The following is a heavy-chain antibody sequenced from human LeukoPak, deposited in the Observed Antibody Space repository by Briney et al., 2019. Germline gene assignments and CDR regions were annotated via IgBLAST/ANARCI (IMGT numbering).Heavy chain of an antibody. Sequence: PGGSLRLSCTTSGFTFSNYAMSWVRQAPGKGLEWVSAISGSGGYPYYADSVKGRFTISRDNSKNTLYLQMNSLRAEDTAVYYCARETQTLTGGISDWGQGTLVTVSS. CDR1: GFTFSNYA. CDR3: ARETQTLTGGISD. V-gene: IGHV3-23*01. D-gene: IGHD7-27*01. CDR2: ISGSGGYP. J-gene: IGHJ4*02.